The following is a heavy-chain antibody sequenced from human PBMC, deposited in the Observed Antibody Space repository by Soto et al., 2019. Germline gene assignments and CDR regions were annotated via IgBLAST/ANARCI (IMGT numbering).Heavy chain of an antibody. CDR2: IYSSGSP. V-gene: IGHV4-59*08. CDR1: GDSISGYY. Sequence: QVQLQESGPGLVKPSETLSLTCTVSGDSISGYYWSWIRQSPGKGPEWIAYIYSSGSPNYNPSLKSRVTISVDSAKNQLSLKLSSVTAADTAVYYCARNTGTGGGVFDIWGQGTKVTVSS. J-gene: IGHJ3*02. D-gene: IGHD7-27*01. CDR3: ARNTGTGGGVFDI.